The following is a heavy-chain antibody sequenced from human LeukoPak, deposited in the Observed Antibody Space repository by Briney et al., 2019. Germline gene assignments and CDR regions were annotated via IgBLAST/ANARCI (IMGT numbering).Heavy chain of an antibody. Sequence: GTSLRLSCAASGFTFSSYAIHWVRQAPGKGLEWVAVISFDGTDAFYADSVKGRFTISRDNSKNTLYLQMNSLRADNTAVYYCARERGGYDFWSGLRPNAFDIWGQGTMVTVSS. CDR2: ISFDGTDA. V-gene: IGHV3-30*04. D-gene: IGHD3-3*01. CDR1: GFTFSSYA. CDR3: ARERGGYDFWSGLRPNAFDI. J-gene: IGHJ3*02.